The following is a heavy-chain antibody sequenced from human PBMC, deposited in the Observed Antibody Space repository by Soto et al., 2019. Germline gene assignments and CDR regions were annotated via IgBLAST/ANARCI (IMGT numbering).Heavy chain of an antibody. CDR1: GGTFGRYA. J-gene: IGHJ6*02. CDR2: INAGFGAT. D-gene: IGHD2-15*01. V-gene: IGHV1-69*06. CDR3: ATDCSGGSCYGASGMGV. Sequence: SVKVSCKASGGTFGRYAISWVRRAPGQSLEWMGQINAGFGATDLAQMFQGRVTITADKSTTTVYMELSSLRSDDTAVYYCATDCSGGSCYGASGMGVWGQGTTVTVSS.